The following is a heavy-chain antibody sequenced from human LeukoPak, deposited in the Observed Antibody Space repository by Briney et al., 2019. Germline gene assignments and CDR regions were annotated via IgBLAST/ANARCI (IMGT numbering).Heavy chain of an antibody. CDR3: ARAVDTAMVLIGYYYYYYMDV. Sequence: KPGGSLRLSCAASGFTFSSYSMNWVRQAPGKGLEWVSSISSSSSSYIYYADSVKGRFTISRDNAKNSLYLQMNSLRAEDTAVYYCARAVDTAMVLIGYYYYYYMDVWGKGTTVTVSS. CDR2: ISSSSSSYI. V-gene: IGHV3-21*01. CDR1: GFTFSSYS. D-gene: IGHD5-18*01. J-gene: IGHJ6*03.